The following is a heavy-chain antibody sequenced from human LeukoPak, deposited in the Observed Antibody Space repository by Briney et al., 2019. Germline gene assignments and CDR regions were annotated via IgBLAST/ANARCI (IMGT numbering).Heavy chain of an antibody. Sequence: GGSLRLSCAASGFTFSSYSMNWVRQAPGKGLEWVSYISSSSSTIYYADSVKGRFTISRDNAKNSLYLQMNSLSAEDTAVYYCARDPGSGYEEHFDYWGQGTLVTVSS. V-gene: IGHV3-48*01. CDR3: ARDPGSGYEEHFDY. J-gene: IGHJ4*02. D-gene: IGHD5-12*01. CDR2: ISSSSSTI. CDR1: GFTFSSYS.